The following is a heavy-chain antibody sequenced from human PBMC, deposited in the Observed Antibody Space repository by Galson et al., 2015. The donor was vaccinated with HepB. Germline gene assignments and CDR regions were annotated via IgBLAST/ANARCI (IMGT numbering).Heavy chain of an antibody. CDR1: GGTFSSYT. Sequence: SVKVSCKASGGTFSSYTISWVRQAPGQGLEWMGRIIPILGIANYAQKFQGRVTITADKSTSTAYMELSSLRSEDTAVYYCARDPVFNVDTAHDGNDYWGQGTLVTVSS. J-gene: IGHJ4*02. CDR2: IIPILGIA. V-gene: IGHV1-69*04. D-gene: IGHD5-18*01. CDR3: ARDPVFNVDTAHDGNDY.